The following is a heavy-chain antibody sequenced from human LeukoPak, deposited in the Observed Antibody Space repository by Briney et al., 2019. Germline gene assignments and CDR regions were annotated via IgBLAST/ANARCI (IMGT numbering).Heavy chain of an antibody. CDR2: INAGNGNT. Sequence: ASVKVSCKASGYTFTSYAMHWVRQAPGQRLEWMGWINAGNGNTKYSQKFQGRVTITRNTSISTAYMELSSLRSEDTAVYYCARGFDPGTTVTTYYYYMDVWGKGTTVTVSS. V-gene: IGHV1-3*01. CDR3: ARGFDPGTTVTTYYYYMDV. J-gene: IGHJ6*03. D-gene: IGHD4-11*01. CDR1: GYTFTSYA.